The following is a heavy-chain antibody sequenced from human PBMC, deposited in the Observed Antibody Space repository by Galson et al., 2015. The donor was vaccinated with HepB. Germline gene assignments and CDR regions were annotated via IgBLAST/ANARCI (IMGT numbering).Heavy chain of an antibody. CDR1: GYIFTSYG. J-gene: IGHJ3*02. Sequence: SVKVSCKASGYIFTSYGITWVRQAPGQGLEWMGWISGYNGNINYAQKFQGRVTMTTDTSTSTAYMDLRSLRSEDTAVYYCAKGGSHQLGAFDIWGQGTMVTVSS. CDR2: ISGYNGNI. D-gene: IGHD1-26*01. V-gene: IGHV1-18*01. CDR3: AKGGSHQLGAFDI.